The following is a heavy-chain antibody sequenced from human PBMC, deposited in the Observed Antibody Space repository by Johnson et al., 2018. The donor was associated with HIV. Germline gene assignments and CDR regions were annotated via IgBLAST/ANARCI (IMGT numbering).Heavy chain of an antibody. D-gene: IGHD2-15*01. CDR2: ISYDGSNK. CDR3: ARYCSGGSCYSADAFDI. V-gene: IGHV3-30*03. CDR1: GFTFSSYG. J-gene: IGHJ3*02. Sequence: VQLLESGGGLVQPGRSLRLSCAASGFTFSSYGMHWVRQAPGKGLEWVAVISYDGSNKYYADSVKGRFTISRDNSKNTLYLQMNSLRAEDTAVYYCARYCSGGSCYSADAFDIWGQGTMVTVSS.